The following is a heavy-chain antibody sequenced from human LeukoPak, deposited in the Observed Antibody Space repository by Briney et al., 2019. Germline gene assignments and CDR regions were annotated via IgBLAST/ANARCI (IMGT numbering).Heavy chain of an antibody. D-gene: IGHD3-10*02. CDR3: AELGITMIGGV. CDR2: ISSSATYI. V-gene: IGHV3-21*01. Sequence: GGSLRLSCAASGFTFSSYSMNWVRQAPGKGLEWVSSISSSATYINYADSVKGRFTISRDNAKNSLYLQMNSLRAEDTAVYYCAELGITMIGGVWGKGTTVTISS. J-gene: IGHJ6*04. CDR1: GFTFSSYS.